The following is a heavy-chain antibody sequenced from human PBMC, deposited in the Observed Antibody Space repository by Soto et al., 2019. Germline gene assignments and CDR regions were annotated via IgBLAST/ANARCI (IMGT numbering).Heavy chain of an antibody. CDR3: ARDIFGLLTIGVSVF. J-gene: IGHJ4*02. D-gene: IGHD3-3*01. CDR1: GYTFTTYA. V-gene: IGHV1-3*01. Sequence: GASVKVSCKASGYTFTTYAMHWLRQAPGQRLEWMGWINAETGNTKYSQKFQGRVNITRDTSASKTYMELIRLRFEDTAIDNCARDIFGLLTIGVSVFWGQGTLVTVSS. CDR2: INAETGNT.